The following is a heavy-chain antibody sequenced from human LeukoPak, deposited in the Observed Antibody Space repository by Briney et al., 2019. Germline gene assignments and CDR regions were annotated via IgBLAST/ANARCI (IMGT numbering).Heavy chain of an antibody. J-gene: IGHJ4*02. CDR2: ISSSSSYI. CDR1: GFTFSSYN. CDR3: ARAPHYNILTGDRLFDY. V-gene: IGHV3-21*01. Sequence: GGSLRLSCAASGFTFSSYNMNWVRQAPGKGLEWVSSISSSSSYIYYADSVKGRFTISRDNAKKSLYLQMNSLRAEDTAVYYCARAPHYNILTGDRLFDYWGQGTLVTVSS. D-gene: IGHD3-9*01.